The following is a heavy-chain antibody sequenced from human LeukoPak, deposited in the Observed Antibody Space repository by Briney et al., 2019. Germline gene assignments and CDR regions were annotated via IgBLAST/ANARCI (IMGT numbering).Heavy chain of an antibody. V-gene: IGHV1-69-2*01. CDR2: VDPEDGET. J-gene: IGHJ6*04. D-gene: IGHD6-25*01. CDR3: ATDRIERAFDV. Sequence: ASVKVSCKASGYTFTDHYIHWVQQAPGKGLEWMGRVDPEDGETIYAEKFQGRVTITTDTPTDAAYMELSSLRFEDTAVYYCATDRIERAFDVWGKGTTVTVSS. CDR1: GYTFTDHY.